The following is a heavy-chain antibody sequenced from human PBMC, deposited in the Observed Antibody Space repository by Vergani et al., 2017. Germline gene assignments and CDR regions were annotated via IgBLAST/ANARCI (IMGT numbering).Heavy chain of an antibody. Sequence: EVQLVQSGAEVKKPGESLKISCKGSEYSFGNYWIGWVRQMPGKGLEWMGIIYPADSDTRYSPSFQGQVTISADKSISTAVLQWDSPKASDTALYYCARHTTYTDSWGQGTLVTVSS. CDR3: ARHTTYTDS. J-gene: IGHJ4*02. CDR2: IYPADSDT. D-gene: IGHD1-1*01. V-gene: IGHV5-51*01. CDR1: EYSFGNYW.